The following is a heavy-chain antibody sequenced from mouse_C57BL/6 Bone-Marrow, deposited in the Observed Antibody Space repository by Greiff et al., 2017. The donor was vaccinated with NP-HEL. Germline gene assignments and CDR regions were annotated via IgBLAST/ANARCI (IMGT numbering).Heavy chain of an antibody. V-gene: IGHV14-4*01. Sequence: VQLQQSGAELVRPGASVKLSCTASGFNIKDDYMHWVKQRPEQGLEWIGWIDPENGDTEYASKFQGKATITADTSSNTAYLQLSSLTSEDTAVYYCTTVITTVVARFDYWGQGTTLTVSS. CDR3: TTVITTVVARFDY. J-gene: IGHJ2*01. CDR1: GFNIKDDY. D-gene: IGHD1-1*01. CDR2: IDPENGDT.